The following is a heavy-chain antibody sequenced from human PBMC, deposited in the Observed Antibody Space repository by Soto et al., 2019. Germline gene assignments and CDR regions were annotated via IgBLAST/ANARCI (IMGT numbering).Heavy chain of an antibody. CDR2: ISSSSSYI. Sequence: EVQLVDSGGGPVKPGGSLRLSCAASGFIFTSYSMNWVRQAPGKGLEWVSSISSSSSYIYYADSVKGRFTISRDNAKNSLYLQMSSLRAEDTAVYYCARDSGSSSDYYGMDVWGQGTTVTVSS. CDR1: GFIFTSYS. D-gene: IGHD6-13*01. J-gene: IGHJ6*02. V-gene: IGHV3-21*01. CDR3: ARDSGSSSDYYGMDV.